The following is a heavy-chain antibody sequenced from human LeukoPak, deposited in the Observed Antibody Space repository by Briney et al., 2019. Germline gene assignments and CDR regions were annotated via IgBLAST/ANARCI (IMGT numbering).Heavy chain of an antibody. CDR1: GGSISSGSYY. D-gene: IGHD4-17*01. J-gene: IGHJ4*02. V-gene: IGHV4-61*02. CDR3: ARAVEYGDYVSA. Sequence: SETLSLTCTVSGGSISSGSYYWSWIRQPAGKGLEWIGRIYTSGSTNYNPSLKSRVTISVDTFKNQFSLKLSSVTAADTAVYYCARAVEYGDYVSAWGQGTLVTVSS. CDR2: IYTSGST.